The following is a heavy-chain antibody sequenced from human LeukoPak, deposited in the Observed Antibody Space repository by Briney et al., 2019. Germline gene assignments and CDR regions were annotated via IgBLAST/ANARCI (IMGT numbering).Heavy chain of an antibody. CDR3: VRGGDVLRYFDWLVGSNGFDY. Sequence: SSETLSLTCTVSGGSISSYYWSWIRQPAGKGLEWIGRIYTSGSTNYNPSLKSRVTMSVDTSKNQFSLKLSSVTAADTAVYYCVRGGDVLRYFDWLVGSNGFDYWGQGTLVTVSS. V-gene: IGHV4-4*07. CDR1: GGSISSYY. CDR2: IYTSGST. D-gene: IGHD3-9*01. J-gene: IGHJ4*02.